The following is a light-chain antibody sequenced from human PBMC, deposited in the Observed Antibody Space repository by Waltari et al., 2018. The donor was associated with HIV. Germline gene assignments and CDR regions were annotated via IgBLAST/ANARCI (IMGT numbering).Light chain of an antibody. CDR2: RSN. V-gene: IGLV1-47*01. J-gene: IGLJ3*02. Sequence: QSVLTQPPSASGTPGQRVTISCSGSSSNIGSNYVYWYRQLPGTAPKLLIYRSNQRPSGVPDRFSGSKSGTSASLAISGLRAEDEADYYCATWDDNLGGRVFGGGTKLTVL. CDR1: SSNIGSNY. CDR3: ATWDDNLGGRV.